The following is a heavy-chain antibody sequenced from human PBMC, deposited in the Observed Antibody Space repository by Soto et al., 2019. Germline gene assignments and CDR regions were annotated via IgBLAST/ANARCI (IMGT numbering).Heavy chain of an antibody. D-gene: IGHD1-1*01. Sequence: EVQLLESGGGLVQPGGSLRLSCAASGFTFSTYAMNWVRQAPGNGLDWVSAISGSGGSIHYADSVKGRFTISRDNSKNALYLQMSSLGDEDRAVYHCVKGYWKGDVWGPGTTVTVSS. J-gene: IGHJ6*02. V-gene: IGHV3-23*01. CDR2: ISGSGGSI. CDR3: VKGYWKGDV. CDR1: GFTFSTYA.